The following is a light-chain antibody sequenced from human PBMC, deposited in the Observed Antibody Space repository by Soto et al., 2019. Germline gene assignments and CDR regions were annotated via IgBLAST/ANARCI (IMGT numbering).Light chain of an antibody. CDR1: SSDVGGYNY. CDR2: EVS. J-gene: IGLJ1*01. Sequence: QSVLTQPASTSGSPGQSVAISCTGTSSDVGGYNYVSWYQQHPGKAPKLMIYEVSKRPSGVPDRFSGSKSGNTASLTVSNLQAEDESDYYCGSYTSTATTFAIGPGTKV. V-gene: IGLV2-8*01. CDR3: GSYTSTATTFA.